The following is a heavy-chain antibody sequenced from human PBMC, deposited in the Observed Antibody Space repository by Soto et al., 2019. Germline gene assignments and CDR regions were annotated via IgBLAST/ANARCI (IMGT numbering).Heavy chain of an antibody. D-gene: IGHD6-13*01. CDR2: IIPYYNTL. Sequence: QAQVVQSGAEVRKPGSSVKLSCKASEGTFNSYAIAWVRQAPGQGLEWTGGIIPYYNTLNYAQKFQDRVTITADAPTNTVYMELSSLRSDDTAVYFCASGASRWYPYCFDSWAQGTRVTVSS. CDR1: EGTFNSYA. J-gene: IGHJ4*02. CDR3: ASGASRWYPYCFDS. V-gene: IGHV1-69*01.